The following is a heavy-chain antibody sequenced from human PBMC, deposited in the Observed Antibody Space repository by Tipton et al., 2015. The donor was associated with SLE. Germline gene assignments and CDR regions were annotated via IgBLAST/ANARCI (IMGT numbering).Heavy chain of an antibody. CDR2: IYYTGNT. CDR3: ARQVTNRLHVVWFDP. J-gene: IGHJ5*02. CDR1: GGSVSNPSYY. V-gene: IGHV4-39*01. Sequence: LRLSCTVSGGSVSNPSYYWGWIRQPPGKGLEWIGSIYYTGNTNYNPSLESRVTISVDTSKNQFSLKLTSVTAADTAVYYCARQVTNRLHVVWFDPWGQGTLVTVSS. D-gene: IGHD2-2*01.